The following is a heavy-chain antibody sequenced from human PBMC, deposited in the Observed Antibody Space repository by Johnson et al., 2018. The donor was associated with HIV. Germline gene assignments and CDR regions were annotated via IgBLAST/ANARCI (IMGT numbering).Heavy chain of an antibody. CDR1: GFTFSSYA. CDR2: ISYDGSNK. CDR3: ARTRGYSYGLYAFDI. J-gene: IGHJ3*02. D-gene: IGHD5-18*01. V-gene: IGHV3-30*04. Sequence: VQLVESGGGVVQPGRSLRLSCAASGFTFSSYAMHWVRQAPGKGLEWVAVISYDGSNKYYADSVKGRFTISRDNSKNTLYLQMNSLRVEDTAVYYCARTRGYSYGLYAFDIWGQGTMVTVYS.